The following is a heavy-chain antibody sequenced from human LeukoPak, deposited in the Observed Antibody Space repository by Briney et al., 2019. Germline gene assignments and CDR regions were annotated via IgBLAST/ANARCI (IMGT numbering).Heavy chain of an antibody. CDR3: VAGKEK. D-gene: IGHD6-19*01. J-gene: IGHJ4*02. V-gene: IGHV3-7*02. CDR1: GXTFNNYW. Sequence: GGSLRLSCAASGXTFNNYWVNWVRQAPGKGLEWVAMIEQGGSEKYYVDSVKGRFTISRDNAKNSLYLQVNSLRAEDTAVYYCVAGKEKWGQGTLVTVSS. CDR2: IEQGGSEK.